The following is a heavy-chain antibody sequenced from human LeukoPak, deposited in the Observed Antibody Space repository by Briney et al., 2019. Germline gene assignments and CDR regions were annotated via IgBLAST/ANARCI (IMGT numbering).Heavy chain of an antibody. Sequence: GGSLRLSCAASYFTFTNTWMNWVRQPPGKGLEWAARIKSEIDGGTKDYAAPVQGRFTISRDDSQATLYLQMNSLKTEDTAVYYCTTGGDVIVAGTRAFDIWGQGTMVTVSS. V-gene: IGHV3-15*07. CDR2: IKSEIDGGTK. CDR3: TTGGDVIVAGTRAFDI. D-gene: IGHD5-12*01. J-gene: IGHJ3*02. CDR1: YFTFTNTW.